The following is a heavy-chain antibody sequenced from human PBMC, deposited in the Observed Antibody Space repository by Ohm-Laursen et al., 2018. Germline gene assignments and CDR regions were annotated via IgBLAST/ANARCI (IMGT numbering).Heavy chain of an antibody. J-gene: IGHJ4*02. Sequence: PSDTLSLTWIVSGGSISSSSYYWGWIRQPPGKGLEWIGGMYYSGNTYYNPSLKSRVTTAVDTSKNQFSLKLSSVTAADTSVYYCATSNNWYYFDYWGQGTLVTVSS. CDR2: MYYSGNT. CDR1: GGSISSSSYY. CDR3: ATSNNWYYFDY. D-gene: IGHD6-13*01. V-gene: IGHV4-39*01.